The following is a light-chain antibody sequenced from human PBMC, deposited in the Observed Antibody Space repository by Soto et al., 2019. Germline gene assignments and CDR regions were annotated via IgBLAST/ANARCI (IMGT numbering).Light chain of an antibody. J-gene: IGLJ1*01. Sequence: QAVGTQEPSVTVSPGGTVTLTCASNSGAVTSNYYPNWFQQKPGQTPRSLIYSTNNRYSWTPARFSGSLLGGKAGLTLSGVQPEDEAEYYCLLYYGGAGALGTGTKVTVL. V-gene: IGLV7-43*01. CDR1: SGAVTSNYY. CDR3: LLYYGGAGA. CDR2: STN.